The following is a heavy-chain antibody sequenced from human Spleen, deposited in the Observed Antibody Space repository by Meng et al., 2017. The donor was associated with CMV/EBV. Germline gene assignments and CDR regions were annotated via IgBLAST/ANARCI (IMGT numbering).Heavy chain of an antibody. CDR1: GFTFSSYS. D-gene: IGHD2-15*01. J-gene: IGHJ1*01. CDR2: FTSVTDST. V-gene: IGHV3-21*01. CDR3: ARDWGFCGGGHCYLH. Sequence: GESLKISCATSGFTFSSYSMNWVRQAPGKGLEWVSSFTSVTDSTHYADSVRGRFTISRDNAKSSLYLQMNSLRDDDTAVYYCARDWGFCGGGHCYLHWGQGTLVTVSS.